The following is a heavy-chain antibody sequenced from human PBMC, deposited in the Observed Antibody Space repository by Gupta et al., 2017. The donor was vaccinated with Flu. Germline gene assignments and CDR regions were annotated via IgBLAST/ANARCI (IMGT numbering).Heavy chain of an antibody. CDR2: IYHSGST. D-gene: IGHD2-15*01. V-gene: IGHV4-31*03. CDR3: ARGSYCSGGTCYEGNWFYP. J-gene: IGHJ5*02. CDR1: GGLIDIGGYY. Sequence: QVQLQESGPGLVQPSQTLSLTCTVSGGLIDIGGYYWSWIRQHPGKGLEWIGYIYHSGSTYYNPSLKSRLTMSLETSKNQFSMSLSSVTAADTAVYFCARGSYCSGGTCYEGNWFYPWGQGTVVTVSS.